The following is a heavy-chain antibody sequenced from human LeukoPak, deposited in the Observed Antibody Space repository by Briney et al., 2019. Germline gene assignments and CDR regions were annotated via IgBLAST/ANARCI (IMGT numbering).Heavy chain of an antibody. Sequence: GGSLRLSCAASGFTFSSYSMNWVRQAPGKGLEWVSSISSSSSYIYYADSVKGRFTISKDNAKNSLYLQMNSRRAEETAVYYWARDQGYCTNGVCYTGFDYWGQGTLVTVSS. CDR1: GFTFSSYS. CDR2: ISSSSSYI. V-gene: IGHV3-21*01. CDR3: ARDQGYCTNGVCYTGFDY. J-gene: IGHJ4*02. D-gene: IGHD2-8*01.